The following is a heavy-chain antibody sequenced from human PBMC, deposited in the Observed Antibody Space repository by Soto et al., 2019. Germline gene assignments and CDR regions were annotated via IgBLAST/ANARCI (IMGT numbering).Heavy chain of an antibody. CDR3: TRDRGSSVSTWEFGGL. CDR2: IIPFLGVT. Sequence: QVHLVQSGAEVQKPGSSVKVSCKASGGTFSPYTINWVRQAPGQGLEWMGRIIPFLGVTNHAQKFQDRVTSTTDKSTSTAYPEFRSLRSEDTAVYYCTRDRGSSVSTWEFGGLWGQGTLVTVSS. CDR1: GGTFSPYT. J-gene: IGHJ4*02. D-gene: IGHD3-10*01. V-gene: IGHV1-69*08.